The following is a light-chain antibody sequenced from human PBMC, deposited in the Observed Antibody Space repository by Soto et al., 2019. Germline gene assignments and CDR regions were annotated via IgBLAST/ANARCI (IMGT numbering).Light chain of an antibody. CDR3: QQYDNLPPFT. Sequence: DIQMTQSPSSLSASVGDRVTITCQASQDISNFLNWYQQKPGTAPKLLIYDASNLETGVPSGFSGSGSGTDFTFTISSLQPEDIATYYCQQYDNLPPFTFGPGTKVDIK. J-gene: IGKJ3*01. CDR1: QDISNF. V-gene: IGKV1-33*01. CDR2: DAS.